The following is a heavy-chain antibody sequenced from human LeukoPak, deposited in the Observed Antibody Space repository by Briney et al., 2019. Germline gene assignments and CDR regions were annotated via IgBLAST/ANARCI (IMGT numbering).Heavy chain of an antibody. CDR2: IHSDGRIT. D-gene: IGHD1-26*01. Sequence: PGGSLRLSCAGSGFTFSSYWMHWVRQAPGKGLVWVSRIHSDGRITTYADSVKGRFTISKDNARNTLYLQMNTLRVEDTAVYYCARDGIVGATRVPSFDYWGQGTLVTVSS. J-gene: IGHJ4*02. CDR3: ARDGIVGATRVPSFDY. CDR1: GFTFSSYW. V-gene: IGHV3-74*01.